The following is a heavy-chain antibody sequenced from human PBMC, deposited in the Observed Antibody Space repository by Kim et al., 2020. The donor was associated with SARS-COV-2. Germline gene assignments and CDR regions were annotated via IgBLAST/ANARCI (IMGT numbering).Heavy chain of an antibody. CDR3: ARGNSGWYGWRYFDY. CDR2: IRGAGDKT. J-gene: IGHJ4*01. V-gene: IGHV3-23*01. CDR1: GFIFSDYA. Sequence: GGSLRLSCAASGFIFSDYAMSWVRQAPGKGLEWVSAIRGAGDKTNYADSVKGRFTISRDNSQNTMYLQMNSLRAEETAIYYCARGNSGWYGWRYFDYWG. D-gene: IGHD6-19*01.